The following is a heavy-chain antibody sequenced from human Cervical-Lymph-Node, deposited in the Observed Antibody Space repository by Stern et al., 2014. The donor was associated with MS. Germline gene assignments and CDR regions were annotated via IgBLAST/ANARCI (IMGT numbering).Heavy chain of an antibody. CDR2: IYYRGGP. D-gene: IGHD1-26*01. Sequence: QVQLQESGPGLVRPSETLSLTCTASGDSVSSEDYYWSWIRQSPGKDLEWIGDIYYRGGPNYNPSLKSRLTISIDTSKTQSSRKLISVAAADTAVYYCARSGYYGIDVWGQGTTVIVSS. V-gene: IGHV4-61*08. CDR3: ARSGYYGIDV. CDR1: GDSVSSEDYY. J-gene: IGHJ6*02.